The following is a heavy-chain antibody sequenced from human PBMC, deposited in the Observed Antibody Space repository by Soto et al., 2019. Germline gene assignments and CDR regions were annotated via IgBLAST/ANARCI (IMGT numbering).Heavy chain of an antibody. CDR3: AKDPVSFAGVWPEND. CDR1: GFTFSNYA. V-gene: IGHV3-23*01. D-gene: IGHD2-21*01. CDR2: LYGNGDGI. J-gene: IGHJ4*02. Sequence: QPGGSLRLSCAASGFTFSNYAMIWIRQVPGKGLEWVSGLYGNGDGIHYADSVKGRFTISRDNSAYSVYLQMNNLRVEETAVYYCAKDPVSFAGVWPENDWGQGTVATVYS.